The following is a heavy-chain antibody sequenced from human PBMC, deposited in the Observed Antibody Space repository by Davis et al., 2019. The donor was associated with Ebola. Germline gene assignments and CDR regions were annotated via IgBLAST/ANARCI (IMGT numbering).Heavy chain of an antibody. J-gene: IGHJ3*02. D-gene: IGHD1-1*01. V-gene: IGHV4-39*01. CDR3: ASWERGFDAFDI. CDR1: GGSISSSSYY. Sequence: PSETLSLTCTVSGGSISSSSYYWGWIRQPPGKGLEWIGSIYYSGSTYYNPSLKSRVTISVDTSKNQFSLKLSSVTAADTAVYYCASWERGFDAFDIWGQGTMVTVSS. CDR2: IYYSGST.